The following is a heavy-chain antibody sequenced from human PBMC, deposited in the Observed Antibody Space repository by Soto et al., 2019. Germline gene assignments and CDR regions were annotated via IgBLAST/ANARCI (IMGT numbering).Heavy chain of an antibody. CDR3: ARAHHYYDSSGPFDY. V-gene: IGHV3-30-3*01. CDR2: ISYDRSNK. D-gene: IGHD3-22*01. J-gene: IGHJ4*02. CDR1: GFTFSSYA. Sequence: PGGSLRLSCAASGFTFSSYAMHWVRQAPGKGLEWVAVISYDRSNKYYADSVKGRFTISRDNSKNTLYLQMNSLRAEDTAVYYCARAHHYYDSSGPFDYWGQGTLVTVSS.